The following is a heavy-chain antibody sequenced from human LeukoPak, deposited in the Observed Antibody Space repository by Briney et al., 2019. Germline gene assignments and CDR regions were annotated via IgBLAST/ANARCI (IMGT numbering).Heavy chain of an antibody. CDR1: GYSISSGYY. CDR3: ARAGIQLWFYWFDP. J-gene: IGHJ5*02. CDR2: IYHSGST. V-gene: IGHV4-38-2*02. Sequence: PSETLSLTCTVSGYSISSGYYWGWIRQPPGKGLEWIGSIYHSGSTYYNPSLKSRVTISVDTSKNQFSLKLSSVTAADTAVYYCARAGIQLWFYWFDPWGQGTLVTVSS. D-gene: IGHD5-18*01.